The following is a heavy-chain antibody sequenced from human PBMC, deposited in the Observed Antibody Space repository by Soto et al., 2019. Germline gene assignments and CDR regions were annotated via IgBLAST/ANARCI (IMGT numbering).Heavy chain of an antibody. CDR1: GYTFSGYN. D-gene: IGHD2-21*01. V-gene: IGHV1-2*02. CDR3: ARDLLWSAQKPIDF. J-gene: IGHJ4*02. Sequence: ASVKVSCKASGYTFSGYNMHCVRQAPGQGLEWMGWINPNSGGTNFARKFQGRVTMTRDTSIGTAYMELTNLTSDDTAVYFCARDLLWSAQKPIDFWGQGTLVTVSS. CDR2: INPNSGGT.